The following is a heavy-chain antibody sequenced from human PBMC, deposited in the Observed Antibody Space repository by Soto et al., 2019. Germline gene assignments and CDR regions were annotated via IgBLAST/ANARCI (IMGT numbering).Heavy chain of an antibody. Sequence: EVQLVESGGGLVQPGRSLRLSCAASGFTFDDYAMHWVRQAPGKGLEWVSGISWNSGSIGYADAVKGRFTISRDNGKNSLYLPMNSLRAEDTALYYCAKDTRARGGAAVERAFDIWGQGTMVTVSS. CDR3: AKDTRARGGAAVERAFDI. V-gene: IGHV3-9*01. CDR1: GFTFDDYA. J-gene: IGHJ3*02. D-gene: IGHD6-13*01. CDR2: ISWNSGSI.